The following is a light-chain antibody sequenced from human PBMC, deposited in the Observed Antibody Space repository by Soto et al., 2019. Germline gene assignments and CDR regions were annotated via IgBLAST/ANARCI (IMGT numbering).Light chain of an antibody. CDR3: MQALQTPSIT. Sequence: DIVMTQSPLSLPVTPGEPASISCRSSQSLLHSNGYNYLDWYLQKPGQSPQLLIYLGSNRASGVPDRLSGSGSGTDFKLKISRVEAEDVGVYYCMQALQTPSITFGQGTRLEIK. CDR2: LGS. V-gene: IGKV2-28*01. CDR1: QSLLHSNGYNY. J-gene: IGKJ5*01.